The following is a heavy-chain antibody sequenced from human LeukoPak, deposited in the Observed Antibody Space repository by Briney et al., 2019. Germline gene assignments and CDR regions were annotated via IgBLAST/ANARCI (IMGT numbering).Heavy chain of an antibody. CDR1: GFTFSTYV. CDR3: ARVPIPNWGSGIGYYYYGMDV. Sequence: GRSLRLSCAASGFTFSTYVMHWVRQAPGKGLEWVAVISHDGTNKYYGDSVKGRFTISRDNSKNTLYLQMNSLGAEDTAVYYCARVPIPNWGSGIGYYYYGMDVWGQGTTVTVSS. V-gene: IGHV3-30*03. J-gene: IGHJ6*02. D-gene: IGHD7-27*01. CDR2: ISHDGTNK.